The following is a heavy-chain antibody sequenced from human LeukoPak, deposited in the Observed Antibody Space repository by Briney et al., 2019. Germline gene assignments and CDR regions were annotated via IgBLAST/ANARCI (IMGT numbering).Heavy chain of an antibody. CDR1: GIAVTGNY. J-gene: IGHJ4*02. D-gene: IGHD1-1*01. CDR2: ISINTDT. V-gene: IGHV3-53*01. Sequence: GVSLRLSCAASGIAVTGNYMSWVRQPPGKGLEWVSFISINTDTFYADSVRGRFTISRDSSKNTLFLQMNSLRDEDSAVYYCAIAQSWDELFDSWGQGTLVTVSS. CDR3: AIAQSWDELFDS.